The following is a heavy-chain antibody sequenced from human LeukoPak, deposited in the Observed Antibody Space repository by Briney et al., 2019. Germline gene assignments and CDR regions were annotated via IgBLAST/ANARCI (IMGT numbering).Heavy chain of an antibody. V-gene: IGHV3-64D*06. D-gene: IGHD6-13*01. CDR1: GFTFSSYA. J-gene: IGHJ3*02. CDR2: ISSNGGST. CDR3: VKDSGSSSWYGPNDAFDI. Sequence: PGGSLRLSCSASGFTFSSYAMHWVRQAPGKGLEYVSAISSNGGSTYYADSVKGRFTISRDNSKNTLYLQMSSLRAEDTAVYYCVKDSGSSSWYGPNDAFDIWGQGTMVTVSS.